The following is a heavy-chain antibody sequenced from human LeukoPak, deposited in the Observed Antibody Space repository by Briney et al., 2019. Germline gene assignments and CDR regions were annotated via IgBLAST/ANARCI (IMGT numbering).Heavy chain of an antibody. CDR2: IYYSGST. CDR1: GGSISSGDYY. J-gene: IGHJ4*02. Sequence: SETLSPTCTVSGGSISSGDYYWSWIRQPPGKGLEWIGYIYYSGSTYYNPSLKSRVTISVDTSKNQFSLKLSSVTAADTAVYYCAREASRWNLSGGDYWGQGTLVTVSS. D-gene: IGHD7-27*01. CDR3: AREASRWNLSGGDY. V-gene: IGHV4-30-4*08.